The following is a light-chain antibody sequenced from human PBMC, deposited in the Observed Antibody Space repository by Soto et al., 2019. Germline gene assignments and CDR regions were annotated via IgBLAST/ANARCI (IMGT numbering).Light chain of an antibody. J-gene: IGKJ5*01. V-gene: IGKV3-11*01. Sequence: EIVLTKSAGTVSLYPGERATLSCRASQSVSSYLAWYQQKPGQAPRLLIYDASNRATGIPARFSGSGSGTDFTLTISSLEPEDFAVYYCQQRSNWPPITFGQGTRLEI. CDR1: QSVSSY. CDR3: QQRSNWPPIT. CDR2: DAS.